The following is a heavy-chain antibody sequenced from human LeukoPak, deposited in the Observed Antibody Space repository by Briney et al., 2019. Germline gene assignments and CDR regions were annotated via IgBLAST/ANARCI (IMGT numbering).Heavy chain of an antibody. Sequence: QTGGSLRLSCVASGFTFSNHWMHWVRQVPGKGLVWVSRIDGGGSSASYADSVKGRLSISRDNGENTLYLQMNSLRVEDTAVYYCARGPGSSGGAYVGDYWGHGTLVTVSS. D-gene: IGHD3-22*01. J-gene: IGHJ4*01. CDR2: IDGGGSSA. CDR3: ARGPGSSGGAYVGDY. V-gene: IGHV3-74*01. CDR1: GFTFSNHW.